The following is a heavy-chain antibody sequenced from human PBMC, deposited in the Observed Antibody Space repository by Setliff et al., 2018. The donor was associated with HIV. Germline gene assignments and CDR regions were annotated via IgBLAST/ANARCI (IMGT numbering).Heavy chain of an antibody. J-gene: IGHJ1*01. CDR1: GYTFTSNY. CDR3: ATIRAYYYDSSGQEYFQH. Sequence: ASVKVSCKASGYTFTSNYDVNWVRQAPGKGLEWMGGFDPEDGETVYAQKFQGRVTMTEDTSTDTAYMELSSLRSEDTAMYYCATIRAYYYDSSGQEYFQHWGHGTLVTVSS. V-gene: IGHV1-24*01. D-gene: IGHD3-22*01. CDR2: FDPEDGET.